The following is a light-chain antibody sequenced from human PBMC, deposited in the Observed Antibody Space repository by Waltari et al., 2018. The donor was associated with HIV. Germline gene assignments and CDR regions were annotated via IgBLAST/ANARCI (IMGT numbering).Light chain of an antibody. Sequence: QSVLTQSPSASGTPGQRVTISCSGSSSNIGSNAVDWYQHLPGTAPKLLIHTNNQRPSGSPDRFSGSKAGTSASLAISGLQSEDESDYYCAAWDDSLNGYVFGSGTKVTVL. J-gene: IGLJ1*01. CDR1: SSNIGSNA. CDR2: TNN. V-gene: IGLV1-44*01. CDR3: AAWDDSLNGYV.